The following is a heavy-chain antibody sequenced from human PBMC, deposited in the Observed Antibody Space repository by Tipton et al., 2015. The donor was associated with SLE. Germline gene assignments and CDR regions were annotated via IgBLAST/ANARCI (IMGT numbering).Heavy chain of an antibody. CDR3: ARRGDWDFYYYMDV. CDR2: ISGYNGNT. Sequence: QSGAEVKKPGASVKVSCKASGYTFTSYCITWVRQAPGQGLEWMGWISGYNGNTNYAQKLQGRVTMTTDTSTSTAYMELRSLRSDDTAVYYCARRGDWDFYYYMDVWGKGTTVTVSS. J-gene: IGHJ6*03. CDR1: GYTFTSYC. V-gene: IGHV1-18*01. D-gene: IGHD3-16*01.